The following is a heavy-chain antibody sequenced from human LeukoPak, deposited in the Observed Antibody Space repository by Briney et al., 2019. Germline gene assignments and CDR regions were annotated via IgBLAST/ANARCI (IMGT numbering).Heavy chain of an antibody. Sequence: GGSLRLSCAASGFTFSSYGMHWVRQAPGKGLEWVAVIWYDGSLKYYADSVRGRFTISRDNSKKTLFLEMNSLRAEDTAVYYCARDPGSSWIEGLYQHWGQGTLATVSS. CDR2: IWYDGSLK. CDR3: ARDPGSSWIEGLYQH. J-gene: IGHJ1*01. CDR1: GFTFSSYG. V-gene: IGHV3-33*01. D-gene: IGHD6-13*01.